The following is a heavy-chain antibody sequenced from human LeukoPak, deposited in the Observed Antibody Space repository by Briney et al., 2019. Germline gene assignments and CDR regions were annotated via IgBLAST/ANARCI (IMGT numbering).Heavy chain of an antibody. CDR3: ARVRSSWSFDY. D-gene: IGHD6-13*01. J-gene: IGHJ4*02. V-gene: IGHV3-7*03. CDR2: IKQDETEK. CDR1: GFTFSNFW. Sequence: GSLRLSCTASGFTFSNFWMGWVRQAPGKGLEWVANIKQDETEKFYLGSVKGRFTISRDNAKNSLYLQMNSLRVEDTALYYCARVRSSWSFDYWGQGTLVTVSS.